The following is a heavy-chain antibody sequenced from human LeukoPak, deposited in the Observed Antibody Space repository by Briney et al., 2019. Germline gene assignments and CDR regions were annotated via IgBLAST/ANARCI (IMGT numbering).Heavy chain of an antibody. V-gene: IGHV3-33*01. Sequence: GGSLRLSCAASGFTFSSYGMHWVRQAPGKALEWVAVIWYDGSNKYYADSVKGRFTISRDNSKNTLYLQMNSLRAEDTAVYYCARDGRIAARPVWFDPWGQGTLVTVSS. CDR3: ARDGRIAARPVWFDP. J-gene: IGHJ5*02. D-gene: IGHD6-6*01. CDR2: IWYDGSNK. CDR1: GFTFSSYG.